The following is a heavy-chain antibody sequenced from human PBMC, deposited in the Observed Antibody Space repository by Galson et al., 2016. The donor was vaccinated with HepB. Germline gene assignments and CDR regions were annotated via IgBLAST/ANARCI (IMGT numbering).Heavy chain of an antibody. CDR3: AKGHVAADVHTTMVGIGS. Sequence: SLRLSCAASGFNFISYSMFWVRQAPGKGLEWVATISGTGLYIFYGDSVKGRFTVSRDNSKATVYLQMDSLRAEDTAVYYCAKGHVAADVHTTMVGIGSWGQGTLISVSS. D-gene: IGHD5-18*01. CDR2: ISGTGLYI. J-gene: IGHJ4*02. CDR1: GFNFISYS. V-gene: IGHV3-23*01.